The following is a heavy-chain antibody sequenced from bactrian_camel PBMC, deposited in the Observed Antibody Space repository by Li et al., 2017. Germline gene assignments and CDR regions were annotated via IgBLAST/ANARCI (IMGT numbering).Heavy chain of an antibody. CDR3: AYVALTAWGGLCQIVAPYQY. Sequence: HVQLVESGGGSVQAGGSLRLSCVPSGGADRSAYLAWFRQTPGKERERVASIRNDGDTNYADSVKGRFTISNDNAENTLYLQMNSLKPEDTGTYYCAYVALTAWGGLCQIVAPYQYWGQGTQVTVS. V-gene: IGHV3S55*01. CDR2: IRNDGDT. CDR1: GGADRSAY. J-gene: IGHJ4*01. D-gene: IGHD5*01.